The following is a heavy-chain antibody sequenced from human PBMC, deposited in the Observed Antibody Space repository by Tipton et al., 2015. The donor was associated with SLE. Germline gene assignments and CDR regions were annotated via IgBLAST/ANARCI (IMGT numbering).Heavy chain of an antibody. CDR2: ISGSGGST. V-gene: IGHV3-23*01. CDR1: GFTFSSYA. J-gene: IGHJ4*02. D-gene: IGHD6-13*01. CDR3: ARDMEQLVD. Sequence: SLRLSCAASGFTFSSYAMSWVRQAPGEGLEWVSAISGSGGSTYYADSVKGRFTISRDNSKNTLYLQMNSLRDEDTAVYYCARDMEQLVDWGQGSLVTVSS.